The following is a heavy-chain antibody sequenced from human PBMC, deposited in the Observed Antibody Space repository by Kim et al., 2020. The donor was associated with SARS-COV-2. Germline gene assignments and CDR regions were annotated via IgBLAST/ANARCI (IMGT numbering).Heavy chain of an antibody. V-gene: IGHV4-34*01. CDR1: GGSFSGYY. Sequence: SETLSLTCAVYGGSFSGYYWSWIRQPPGKGLEWIVEINHSGSTNYNPSLKSRVTISVDTSKNQFSLKLSSVTAADTAVYYCARGDRVGATVLRFDYWGQGTLVTVSS. CDR2: INHSGST. D-gene: IGHD1-26*01. CDR3: ARGDRVGATVLRFDY. J-gene: IGHJ4*02.